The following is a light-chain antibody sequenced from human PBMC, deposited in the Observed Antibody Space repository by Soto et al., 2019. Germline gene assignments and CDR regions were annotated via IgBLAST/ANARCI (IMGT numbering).Light chain of an antibody. CDR1: QTISND. J-gene: IGKJ4*01. Sequence: EVVMTQSPATVSVSPGEGVTLSCRASQTISNDLAWYQQKPGQAPRLLIYGASTRATGVPARFSGGGSGTEFTLTISSLQSEDFAVYYCQQYNNWPPVTFGGGTKVEIK. CDR2: GAS. CDR3: QQYNNWPPVT. V-gene: IGKV3-15*01.